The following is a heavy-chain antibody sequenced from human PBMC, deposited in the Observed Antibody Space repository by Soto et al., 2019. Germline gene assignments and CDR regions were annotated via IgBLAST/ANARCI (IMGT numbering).Heavy chain of an antibody. Sequence: EVQVVESGGGLVKPGESLRLSCTVSGLTFTDAWLNWVRQAPGKGLEWVGRVKSKRSGGTIDYAAPVKGRFTFSRDDFQRTLDLDMSSLKTDDTAVYYCVWESKFYSNWRWGKGALVTVSS. V-gene: IGHV3-15*07. CDR1: GLTFTDAW. CDR3: VWESKFYSNWR. D-gene: IGHD1-26*01. J-gene: IGHJ4*02. CDR2: VKSKRSGGTI.